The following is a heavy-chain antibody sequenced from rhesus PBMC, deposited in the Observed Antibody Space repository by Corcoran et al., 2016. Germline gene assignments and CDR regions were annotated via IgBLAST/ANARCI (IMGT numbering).Heavy chain of an antibody. CDR1: GGSISSSNW. CDR2: IFGSCGIT. V-gene: IGHV4-93*02. CDR3: ARYPLNTVTTSFHGLDS. Sequence: QVQLQESGPAVVKPSETLSLTCAVSGGSISSSNWWSWIRQSPGKGLEWIGGIFGSCGITEYHPSLNIRVTISIDTSKNHFSLKLSSVTVADTAVYYCARYPLNTVTTSFHGLDSRGQGVVVTVSS. J-gene: IGHJ6*01. D-gene: IGHD4-23*01.